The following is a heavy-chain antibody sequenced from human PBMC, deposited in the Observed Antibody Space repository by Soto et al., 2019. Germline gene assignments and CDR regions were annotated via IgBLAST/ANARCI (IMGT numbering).Heavy chain of an antibody. V-gene: IGHV3-33*01. CDR2: IWYDGSNK. J-gene: IGHJ4*02. Sequence: ESGGGVVQPGRSLRLSCAASGFTFSSYAMHWVRQAPGKGLEWVAIIWYDGSNKYYAESVKGRLTISRDNSKNTVYLQMNSLRAEDTAVYHCARGANKNASAFDSWGQGTPVTVSS. CDR3: ARGANKNASAFDS. D-gene: IGHD1-26*01. CDR1: GFTFSSYA.